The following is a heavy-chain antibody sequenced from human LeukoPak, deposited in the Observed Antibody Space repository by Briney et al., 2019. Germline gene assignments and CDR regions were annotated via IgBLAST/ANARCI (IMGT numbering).Heavy chain of an antibody. Sequence: ASVKVSCKASGYTFTNYGISWVRQAPGQGLEWMGWINPNSGGTNYAQKFQGRVTMTRDTSISTAYMELSRLRSDDTAVYYCARVYGSGMSLDSWFDPWGQGTLVTVSS. CDR1: GYTFTNYG. CDR2: INPNSGGT. V-gene: IGHV1-2*02. J-gene: IGHJ5*02. CDR3: ARVYGSGMSLDSWFDP. D-gene: IGHD3-10*01.